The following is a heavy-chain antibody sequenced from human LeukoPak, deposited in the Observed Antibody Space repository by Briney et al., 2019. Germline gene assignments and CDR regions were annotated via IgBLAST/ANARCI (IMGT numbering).Heavy chain of an antibody. Sequence: SETLSLTCTASGDSISSSSYYWGWIRQPPGKGLEWIGSIYYSGSTYYNPSLKSRVTISVDTSKNQFSLKLSSVTAADTAVYYCARHRVPAARGGHYYYYYGMDVWGQGTTVTVSS. CDR1: GDSISSSSYY. J-gene: IGHJ6*02. CDR2: IYYSGST. D-gene: IGHD2-2*01. V-gene: IGHV4-39*01. CDR3: ARHRVPAARGGHYYYYYGMDV.